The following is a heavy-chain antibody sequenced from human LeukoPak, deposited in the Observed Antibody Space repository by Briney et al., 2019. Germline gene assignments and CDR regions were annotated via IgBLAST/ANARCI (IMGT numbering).Heavy chain of an antibody. CDR3: AKGLRWFGNFYFNFFDH. CDR2: ISSSSSYI. V-gene: IGHV3-21*01. Sequence: GGSLRLSCAASGFTFSSYSMNWVRQAPGKGLEWVSSISSSSSYIYYADSVKGRFTISRDNSASALFLDMDSLRTEDTAVYFCAKGLRWFGNFYFNFFDHWGQGILVTVSS. CDR1: GFTFSSYS. D-gene: IGHD3-10*01. J-gene: IGHJ4*02.